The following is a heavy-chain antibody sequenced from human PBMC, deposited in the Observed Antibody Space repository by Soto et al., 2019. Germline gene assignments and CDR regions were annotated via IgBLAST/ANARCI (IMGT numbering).Heavy chain of an antibody. CDR1: GYSFTIYW. V-gene: IGHV5-51*01. J-gene: IGHJ5*02. CDR3: VRHFGYSYGGWFDP. CDR2: IYPGDSDT. Sequence: PGESLKISCKGSGYSFTIYWIGWVLQMPWKGLEWMGIIYPGDSDTRYSPSSQGQVTISADKSISTAYLQWSSLKASDTAMYYCVRHFGYSYGGWFDPWGQGTLVTVSS. D-gene: IGHD5-18*01.